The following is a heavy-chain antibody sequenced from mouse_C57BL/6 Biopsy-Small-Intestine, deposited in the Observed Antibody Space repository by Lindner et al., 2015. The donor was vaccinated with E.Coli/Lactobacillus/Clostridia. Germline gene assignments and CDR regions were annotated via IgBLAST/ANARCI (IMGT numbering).Heavy chain of an antibody. CDR3: ARWLLRGGFDY. CDR1: GYAFSSYW. V-gene: IGHV1-80*01. J-gene: IGHJ2*01. D-gene: IGHD2-3*01. Sequence: VQLQESGAELVKPGASVKISCKASGYAFSSYWMNWVKQRPGKGLEWIGQIYPGDGDTNYNGKFKGKATLTADESSSTAYMQLSSLTSEDSAVYFCARWLLRGGFDYWGQGTTLTVSS. CDR2: IYPGDGDT.